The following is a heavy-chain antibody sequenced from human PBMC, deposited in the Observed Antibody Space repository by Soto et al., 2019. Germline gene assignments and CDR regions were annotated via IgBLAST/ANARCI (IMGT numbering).Heavy chain of an antibody. CDR2: TYYRSRWYN. V-gene: IGHV6-1*01. CDR1: GDSVSSNSAA. J-gene: IGHJ5*02. D-gene: IGHD3-3*01. Sequence: PSQTLSLTFVISGDSVSSNSAAWNWIRQSPSRGLEWLGRTYYRSRWYNDYAVSVRSRLTVNADTSKNQFSLHLNSVTPEDTAVYYCARRLRFLEWFPNGWFDPWGQGTLVTVSS. CDR3: ARRLRFLEWFPNGWFDP.